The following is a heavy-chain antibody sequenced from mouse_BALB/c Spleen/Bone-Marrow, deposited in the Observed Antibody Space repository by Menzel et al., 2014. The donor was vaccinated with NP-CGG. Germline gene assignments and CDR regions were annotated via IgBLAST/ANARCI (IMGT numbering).Heavy chain of an antibody. D-gene: IGHD2-3*01. V-gene: IGHV1S56*01. CDR2: INPGDGSA. J-gene: IGHJ1*01. CDR1: GYTFTSYD. CDR3: ARSGDGYYWYFDV. Sequence: VQLQQSGPELVKPGTLVKMSCKASGYTFTSYDINWVKQRPGQGLELIGWINPGDGSAKYNEKFTGKATLTADKSSSTXYXQLISLTSENTAVYFCARSGDGYYWYFDVWGAGTMVTVSS.